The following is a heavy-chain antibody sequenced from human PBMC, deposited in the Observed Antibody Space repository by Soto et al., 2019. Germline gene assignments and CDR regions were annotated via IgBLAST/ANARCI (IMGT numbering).Heavy chain of an antibody. V-gene: IGHV3-23*01. CDR1: GFTFSSYA. J-gene: IGHJ4*02. D-gene: IGHD3-9*01. Sequence: PGGSLRLSCAASGFTFSSYAMSWVRQAPGKGLGWVSAISGSGGSTYYADSVKGRFTISRDNSKNTLYLQMNSLRAEDTAVYYCAKAYYDILTGYYGIYFDYWGQGTLVTVSS. CDR3: AKAYYDILTGYYGIYFDY. CDR2: ISGSGGST.